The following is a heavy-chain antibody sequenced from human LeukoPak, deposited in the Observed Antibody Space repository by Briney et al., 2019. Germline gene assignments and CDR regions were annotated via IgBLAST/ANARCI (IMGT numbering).Heavy chain of an antibody. CDR2: ISYSGGT. Sequence: PSETLSLTCTVSGDSISTYQWSCIRQPPGKGLEWIGYISYSGGTMYNPSLRSRVTISIDTSKNQFSLKLSSVTAADTAVYYCARVGRGDHTWGSYSFDYWGQGSLVTVSS. CDR1: GDSISTYQ. D-gene: IGHD3-16*01. CDR3: ARVGRGDHTWGSYSFDY. V-gene: IGHV4-59*01. J-gene: IGHJ4*02.